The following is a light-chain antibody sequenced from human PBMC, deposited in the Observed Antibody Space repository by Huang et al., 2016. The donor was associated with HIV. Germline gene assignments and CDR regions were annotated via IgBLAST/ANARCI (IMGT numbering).Light chain of an antibody. V-gene: IGKV3-20*01. CDR3: QQYGGSPWT. J-gene: IGKJ1*01. CDR2: GAT. CDR1: QSVGSSN. Sequence: IVLTQSPGTLCLSPGERATLSGRASQSVGSSNLAWYQQKPGQAPRLLIHGATFKATGIPGRFSGGGSGTDFTLTISRLEPEDIAVYYCQQYGGSPWTFGQGTKVEIK.